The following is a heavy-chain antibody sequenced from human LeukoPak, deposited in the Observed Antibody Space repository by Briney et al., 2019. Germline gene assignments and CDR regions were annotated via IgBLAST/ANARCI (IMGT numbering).Heavy chain of an antibody. CDR2: ISSSSSYI. Sequence: GGSLRLSCAASGFTFSSYSMNWVRQAPGKGLEWVSSISSSSSYIYYADSVKGRSTISRDNAKNSLYLQMSSLRAEDTAVYYCARGRNWFDPWGQGTLVTVSP. V-gene: IGHV3-21*01. CDR3: ARGRNWFDP. CDR1: GFTFSSYS. J-gene: IGHJ5*02.